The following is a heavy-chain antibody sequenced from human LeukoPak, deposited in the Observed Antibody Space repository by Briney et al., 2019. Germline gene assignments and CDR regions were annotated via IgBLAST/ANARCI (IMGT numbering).Heavy chain of an antibody. D-gene: IGHD3-3*01. CDR3: ARGGRTTRFYDFWSGRFDP. J-gene: IGHJ5*02. V-gene: IGHV4-39*07. CDR2: IYYSGST. CDR1: GGSISSSSYY. Sequence: PSETLSLTCTVSGGSISSSSYYWGWIRQPPGKGLEWIGSIYYSGSTNYNPSLKSRVTISVDTSKNQFSLKLSSVTAADTAVYYCARGGRTTRFYDFWSGRFDPWGQGTLVTVSS.